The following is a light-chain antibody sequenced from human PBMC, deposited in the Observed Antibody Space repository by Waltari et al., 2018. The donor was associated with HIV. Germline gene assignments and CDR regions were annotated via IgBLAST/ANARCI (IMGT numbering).Light chain of an antibody. Sequence: SSELTQDPAVSVALGQTVRITCQGASLRSYYANSWYQQKPGQAPVLVIYGKNNRPSGIPDRFSGSSSGNTASLTITGAQAEDEADYYCNSRDSSAKHHWVFGGGTKLTVL. CDR3: NSRDSSAKHHWV. CDR2: GKN. J-gene: IGLJ3*02. V-gene: IGLV3-19*01. CDR1: SLRSYY.